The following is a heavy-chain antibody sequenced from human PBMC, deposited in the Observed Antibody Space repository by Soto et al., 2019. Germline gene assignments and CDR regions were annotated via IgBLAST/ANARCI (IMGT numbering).Heavy chain of an antibody. CDR3: ATSYGSGSRPFDY. CDR1: GDTFNFYT. V-gene: IGHV1-69*02. J-gene: IGHJ4*02. D-gene: IGHD3-10*01. CDR2: IIPMVGMS. Sequence: QVQLVQSGAEVKKPGSSVKVSCKASGDTFNFYTFSWVRQAPGQGLEWMGRIIPMVGMSNYAQKFQGRVTIIADRSTNTTYMQLSSLRSEDTALYYCATSYGSGSRPFDYWGQGTPVTVSS.